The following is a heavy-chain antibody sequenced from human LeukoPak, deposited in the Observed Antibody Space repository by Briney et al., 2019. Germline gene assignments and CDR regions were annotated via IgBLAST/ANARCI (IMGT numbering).Heavy chain of an antibody. D-gene: IGHD6-13*01. CDR1: GFTFDDYG. Sequence: GGSLRLSCAASGFTFDDYGMSWVRQAPGKGLEWVSAISGSGGSTYYADSVKGRFTISRDNSKNTLYLQMNSLRAEDTAVYYCAKDTAAGTNYFDYWAREPWSPSPQ. CDR3: AKDTAAGTNYFDY. V-gene: IGHV3-23*01. J-gene: IGHJ4*02. CDR2: ISGSGGST.